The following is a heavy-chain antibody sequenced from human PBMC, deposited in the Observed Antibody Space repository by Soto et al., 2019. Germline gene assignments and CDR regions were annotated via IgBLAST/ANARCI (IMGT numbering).Heavy chain of an antibody. V-gene: IGHV4-4*02. Sequence: SETLSLTCAVSGGSISSSNWWSWVRQPPGKGLEWIGEIYHSGSTNYNPSLKSRVTISVDKSKNQFSLKLSSVTAADTAAYYCARGLGGYEDYYYYYGMDVWGQGTTVTVSS. CDR1: GGSISSSNW. D-gene: IGHD5-12*01. CDR3: ARGLGGYEDYYYYYGMDV. CDR2: IYHSGST. J-gene: IGHJ6*02.